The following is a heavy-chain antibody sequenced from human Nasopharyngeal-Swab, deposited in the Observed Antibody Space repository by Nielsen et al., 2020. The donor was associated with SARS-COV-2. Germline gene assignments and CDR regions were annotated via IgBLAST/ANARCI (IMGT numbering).Heavy chain of an antibody. CDR2: ISYDGSNK. CDR1: GFTFSSYA. V-gene: IGHV3-30-3*01. Sequence: GSLKISCAASGFTFSSYAMHWVRQAPGKGLEWVAVISYDGSNKYYADSVKGRFTISRDNSKNTLYLQMNSLRPEDTSVYYCARGGGSYREPFDYWGQGTLVTVSS. D-gene: IGHD1-26*01. CDR3: ARGGGSYREPFDY. J-gene: IGHJ4*02.